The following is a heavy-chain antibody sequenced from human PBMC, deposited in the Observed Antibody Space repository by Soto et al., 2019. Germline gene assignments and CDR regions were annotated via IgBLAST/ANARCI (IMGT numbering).Heavy chain of an antibody. Sequence: SQTLSLTCAISGDSVSSNSTAWNWIRPSPSRGLEWLGRTYYRSKWYNDYAVSVKSRITINPDTSKNQFSLQLNSVTPEDTAVYYCAREKGSSSWYVRWFDPWGQGTLVTVSS. CDR1: GDSVSSNSTA. D-gene: IGHD6-13*01. CDR3: AREKGSSSWYVRWFDP. V-gene: IGHV6-1*01. J-gene: IGHJ5*02. CDR2: TYYRSKWYN.